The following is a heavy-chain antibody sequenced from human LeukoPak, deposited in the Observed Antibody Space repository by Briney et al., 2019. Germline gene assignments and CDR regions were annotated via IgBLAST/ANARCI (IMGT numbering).Heavy chain of an antibody. V-gene: IGHV1-18*01. Sequence: ASVKVSCKASGYTFTSYGISWVRQAPGQGLEWMGWISAYNGNTNYAQRLQGRVTMTTDTSTSAAYMELRSLRSDDTAVYYCARYGDSSSFRTYRHWGQGTLVTVSS. CDR2: ISAYNGNT. CDR3: ARYGDSSSFRTYRH. D-gene: IGHD6-6*01. CDR1: GYTFTSYG. J-gene: IGHJ4*02.